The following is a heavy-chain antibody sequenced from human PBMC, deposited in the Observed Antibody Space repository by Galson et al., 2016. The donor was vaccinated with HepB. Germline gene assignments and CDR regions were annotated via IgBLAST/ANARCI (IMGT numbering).Heavy chain of an antibody. CDR2: FYYSGST. CDR1: GDSISSNY. CDR3: ARMLTYMYYFEY. V-gene: IGHV4-59*01. D-gene: IGHD1-1*01. J-gene: IGHJ4*02. Sequence: LTCTVSGDSISSNYWSWIRQPPGKGLEWIGYFYYSGSTNYNPSLKSRVTISVDTSKNQFSLDLRSVTAADTAVYYCARMLTYMYYFEYWGQGTLVTVSS.